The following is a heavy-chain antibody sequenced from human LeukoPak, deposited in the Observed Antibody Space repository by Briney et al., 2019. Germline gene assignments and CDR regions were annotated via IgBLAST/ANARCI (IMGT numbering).Heavy chain of an antibody. V-gene: IGHV3-23*01. J-gene: IGHJ4*02. CDR2: VIGSVVDT. D-gene: IGHD2-15*01. Sequence: GGSLRLSCTASGFSFSTYAMNWVRPAPAKGLEWVASVIGSVVDTYHAVSVKGRFTVSRDNSKNTLYLQMTSLRAEDTAVYYCAKGAASRCRGALCYPFDCWGQGTLVTVSS. CDR1: GFSFSTYA. CDR3: AKGAASRCRGALCYPFDC.